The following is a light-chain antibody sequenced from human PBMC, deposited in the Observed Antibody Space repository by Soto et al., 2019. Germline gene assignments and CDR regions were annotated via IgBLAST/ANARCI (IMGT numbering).Light chain of an antibody. CDR2: EIC. CDR3: SSFTATSTYV. V-gene: IGLV2-14*01. CDR1: GSDVGYYNY. J-gene: IGLJ1*01. Sequence: QSALTQPASVSGSPGQSITISCTGTGSDVGYYNYVSWYQQHPDKAPKLMIFEICNRPSGFSSRFSGSKSGNTASLTISGLQAEDEADYYCSSFTATSTYVFGTGTKLTVL.